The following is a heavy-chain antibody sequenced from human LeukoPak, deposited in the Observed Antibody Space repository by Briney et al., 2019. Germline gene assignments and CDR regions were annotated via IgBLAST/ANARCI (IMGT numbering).Heavy chain of an antibody. CDR1: GFTFSSYS. CDR2: ISSSSSYI. Sequence: GGSLRLSCAASGFTFSSYSMNWVRQAPGKGLEWVSSISSSSSYIYYADSVKGRFTISRDNAKNSLYLQMNSLRAEDTAVYYCARGGTGTTFSLPYYFDYWGQGTLVTVSS. CDR3: ARGGTGTTFSLPYYFDY. D-gene: IGHD1-7*01. J-gene: IGHJ4*02. V-gene: IGHV3-21*01.